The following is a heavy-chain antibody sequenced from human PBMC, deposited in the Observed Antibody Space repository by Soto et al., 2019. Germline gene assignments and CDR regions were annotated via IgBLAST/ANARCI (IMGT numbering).Heavy chain of an antibody. CDR3: ARDLSWGSNWYYYMDV. CDR1: GFTFSSYG. D-gene: IGHD7-27*01. CDR2: IGYDRSNE. J-gene: IGHJ6*03. Sequence: PGGSLRLSCAASGFTFSSYGMHWVRQAPGKGLEWVSDIGYDRSNEYYADSVKGRFTVSRDNAKNSLYLQMNSLRAEDTAVYYCARDLSWGSNWYYYMDVWGKGTTVTVSS. V-gene: IGHV3-33*08.